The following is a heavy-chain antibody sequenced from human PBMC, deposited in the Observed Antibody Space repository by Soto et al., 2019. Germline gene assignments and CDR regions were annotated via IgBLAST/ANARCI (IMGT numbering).Heavy chain of an antibody. CDR3: ARDGGYGSGSYRFDY. D-gene: IGHD3-10*01. J-gene: IGHJ4*02. Sequence: QVQLQESGPGLVKPSQTLSLTCTVSGGSINSGGYYWSWIRQHPGKGLEWIGYIYYSGSTSYNPSLKSRVTISVDTSKNQFSLKLSPVSAADTAVYYCARDGGYGSGSYRFDYWGQGTLVTVSS. V-gene: IGHV4-31*03. CDR1: GGSINSGGYY. CDR2: IYYSGST.